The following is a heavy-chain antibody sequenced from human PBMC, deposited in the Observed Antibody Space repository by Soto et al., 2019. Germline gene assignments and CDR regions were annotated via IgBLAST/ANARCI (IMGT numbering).Heavy chain of an antibody. CDR1: GGSISSYY. J-gene: IGHJ4*02. CDR3: ARRRFGELSFDY. CDR2: IYYSGST. Sequence: SETLSLTCTVSGGSISSYYWSWIRQPPGKGLEWIGYIYYSGSTNYNPSLKSRVTISVDTSKNQFSLKLSSVTAAGTAVYYCARRRFGELSFDYWGQGTLVTVSS. V-gene: IGHV4-59*08. D-gene: IGHD3-10*01.